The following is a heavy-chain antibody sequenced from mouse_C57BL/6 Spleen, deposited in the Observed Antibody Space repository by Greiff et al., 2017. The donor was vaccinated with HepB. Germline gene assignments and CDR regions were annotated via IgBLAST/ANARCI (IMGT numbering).Heavy chain of an antibody. D-gene: IGHD1-2*01. CDR2: INPNNGGT. V-gene: IGHV1-18*01. J-gene: IGHJ4*01. CDR1: GYTFTDYN. CDR3: ARRATAYAMDY. Sequence: VHVKQSGPELVKPGASVKIPCKASGYTFTDYNMDWVKQSHGKSLEWIGDINPNNGGTIYNQKFKGKATLTVDKSSSTAYMELRSLTSEDTAVYYCARRATAYAMDYWGQGTSVTVSS.